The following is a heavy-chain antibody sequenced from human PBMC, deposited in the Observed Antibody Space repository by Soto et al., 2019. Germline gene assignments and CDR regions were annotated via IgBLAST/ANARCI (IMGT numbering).Heavy chain of an antibody. D-gene: IGHD3-16*01. J-gene: IGHJ6*02. Sequence: TLSLTCSVSGGSISSGGSYWSWIRDHPGKGLEWIGYIYYSGSTYYNPSLKSRVTISVDTSKSQFSLKLSSVTAADTAVYYCARVTLSAHSGRSLRWGYYYYGMDVWGQGTTVTVSS. CDR3: ARVTLSAHSGRSLRWGYYYYGMDV. CDR2: IYYSGST. CDR1: GGSISSGGSY. V-gene: IGHV4-31*03.